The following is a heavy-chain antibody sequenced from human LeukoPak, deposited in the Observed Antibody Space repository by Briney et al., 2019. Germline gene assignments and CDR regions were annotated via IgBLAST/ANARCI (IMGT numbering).Heavy chain of an antibody. CDR3: ARDQKYYDSSGPDY. J-gene: IGHJ4*02. D-gene: IGHD3-22*01. CDR2: ISAYNGNT. Sequence: ASVKVSCKASGYTFTSYGISWVRQAPGQGLEWVGWISAYNGNTNYAQKLQGRVTMTTDTSTSTAYMELRSLRSDDTAVYYCARDQKYYDSSGPDYWGQGTLVTVSS. V-gene: IGHV1-18*01. CDR1: GYTFTSYG.